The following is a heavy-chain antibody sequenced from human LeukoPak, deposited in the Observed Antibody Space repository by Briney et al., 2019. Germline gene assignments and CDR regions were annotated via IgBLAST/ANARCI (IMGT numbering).Heavy chain of an antibody. D-gene: IGHD6-19*01. V-gene: IGHV4-39*07. CDR1: GGSISSNNYY. CDR3: ARVPGGWYNRGHRVLGLCYFDY. Sequence: SETLSLTCTVSGGSISSNNYYWSWIRQPPGKGLEWIGEINHSGSTNYNPSLKSRVTISVDTSKNQFSLKLSSVIAADTAVYYCARVPGGWYNRGHRVLGLCYFDYWGQGTLVTVSS. CDR2: INHSGST. J-gene: IGHJ4*02.